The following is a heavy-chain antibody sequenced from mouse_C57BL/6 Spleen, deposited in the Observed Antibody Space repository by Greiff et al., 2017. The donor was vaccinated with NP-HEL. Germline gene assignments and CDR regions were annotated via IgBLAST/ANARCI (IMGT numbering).Heavy chain of an antibody. CDR2: IDPEDGDT. CDR3: TTAYDYDIWYFDV. J-gene: IGHJ1*03. V-gene: IGHV14-1*01. CDR1: GFNIKDYY. Sequence: VQLQQSGAELVRPGASVKLSCTASGFNIKDYYMHWVKQRPEQGLEWIGRIDPEDGDTEYAPKFQGKATMTADTSSNTAYLQLSSLTSEDTAVYYCTTAYDYDIWYFDVWGTGTTVTVSS. D-gene: IGHD2-4*01.